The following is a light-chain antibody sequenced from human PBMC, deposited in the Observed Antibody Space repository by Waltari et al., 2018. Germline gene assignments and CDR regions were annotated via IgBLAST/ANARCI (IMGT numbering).Light chain of an antibody. CDR2: EVS. V-gene: IGLV2-14*01. CDR3: SSYTSSSTLVV. J-gene: IGLJ2*01. CDR1: SSDVGGYNY. Sequence: QSALTQPASVSGSPGQSITISCTGTSSDVGGYNYVSWYQQHRGKAPKLMIYEVSNRPPVVSNLFSGSKSGNTASLTISGLQAEDEADYYCSSYTSSSTLVVFGGGTKLTVL.